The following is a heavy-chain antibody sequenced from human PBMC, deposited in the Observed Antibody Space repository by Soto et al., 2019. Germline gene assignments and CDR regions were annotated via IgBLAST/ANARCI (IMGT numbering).Heavy chain of an antibody. D-gene: IGHD6-6*01. J-gene: IGHJ4*02. Sequence: GSSLKVSPKASGYPFPRSHMHWGRQGPGKGVEWMGWIRSYYGNKNYAPKLAGRVTMTTDTSTSTAYMELRSLRSDDTAVSYCARDLKYSSSFFPVAPVRGADYWGQGTLVTVSS. V-gene: IGHV1-18*04. CDR1: GYPFPRSH. CDR3: ARDLKYSSSFFPVAPVRGADY. CDR2: IRSYYGNK.